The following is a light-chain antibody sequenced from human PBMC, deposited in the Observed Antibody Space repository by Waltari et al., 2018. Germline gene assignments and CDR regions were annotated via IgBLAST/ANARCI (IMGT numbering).Light chain of an antibody. CDR3: QERSHWAGGA. V-gene: IGKV3-11*01. CDR2: DAS. J-gene: IGKJ4*01. Sequence: EILLTQSPATLSLSPGERATLPCRASQSVRTYLAWYQHKPGQAPRLLIYDASNRATDVPARFSGSGSGTDVTLTISSLQPEDFAVYYCQERSHWAGGAFGGGTRVEI. CDR1: QSVRTY.